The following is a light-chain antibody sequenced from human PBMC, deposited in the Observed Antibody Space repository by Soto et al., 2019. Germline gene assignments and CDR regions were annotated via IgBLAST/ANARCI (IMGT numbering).Light chain of an antibody. Sequence: EIVLTQSPGTLSLSPGERATLSCRASQSVSSSYLAWYQQKPGQAPRLLIYGASSRATGIPDRCSGSGSGTDFTLTISILEPEDFAVYYCQQYGSSPYTFGQGTKLEIK. CDR3: QQYGSSPYT. V-gene: IGKV3-20*01. CDR1: QSVSSSY. CDR2: GAS. J-gene: IGKJ2*01.